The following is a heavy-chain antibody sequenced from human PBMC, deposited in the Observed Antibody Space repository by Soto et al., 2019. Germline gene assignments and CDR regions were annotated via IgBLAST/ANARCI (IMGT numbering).Heavy chain of an antibody. J-gene: IGHJ5*02. Sequence: SVKVSCKASGGTFSTYTFSWVRQAPGQGLEWMGRIIPIFGTPYYAQKFQGRVTITADKSTSTVYMELSTLGSDDPAVYFCVKVLKFRGHCLDEPWWCGPWGQGTLFTVAS. V-gene: IGHV1-69*06. CDR2: IIPIFGTP. CDR1: GGTFSTYT. CDR3: VKVLKFRGHCLDEPWWCGP. D-gene: IGHD2-15*01.